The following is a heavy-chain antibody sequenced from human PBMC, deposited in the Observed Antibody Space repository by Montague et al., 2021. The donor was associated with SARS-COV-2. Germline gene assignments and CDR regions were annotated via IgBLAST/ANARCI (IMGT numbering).Heavy chain of an antibody. D-gene: IGHD3-16*01. J-gene: IGHJ4*02. V-gene: IGHV3-48*02. CDR2: IDRDGVNI. CDR3: VRDSDWGFEV. Sequence: SLRLSCAASGFNFRIYSMNWVRQAPVKGLEWLSYIDRDGVNIHNADSARGRFVISRDNAKGSLYLQMNSLRDDDTAVYHCVRDSDWGFEVWGQGALVIVSS. CDR1: GFNFRIYS.